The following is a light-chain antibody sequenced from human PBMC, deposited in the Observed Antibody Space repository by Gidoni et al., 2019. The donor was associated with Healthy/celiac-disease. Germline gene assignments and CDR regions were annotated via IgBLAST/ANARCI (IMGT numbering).Light chain of an antibody. CDR1: QSVSSSY. V-gene: IGKV3-20*01. J-gene: IGKJ3*01. CDR2: GAS. Sequence: ELVLKPSPCTESVSPGEIVTLSCRASQSVSSSYLAWYQQNPGPAPRLLISGASSRATGIPDRFSGSGSGTAFTLTIRRLEPEDFAVYYRQQYGSSLTFGPGTKVDIK. CDR3: QQYGSSLT.